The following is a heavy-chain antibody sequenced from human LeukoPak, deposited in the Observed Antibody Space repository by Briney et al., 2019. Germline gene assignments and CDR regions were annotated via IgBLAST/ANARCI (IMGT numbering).Heavy chain of an antibody. J-gene: IGHJ4*02. Sequence: SETLSLTCAVYGGSFSGYYWSWIRQPPGKGLEWIGEINHSGSTNYNPSLKSRVTISVDTSKNQFSLKLSSVTAADTAVYYCARPVRYILTGYYKRGYYFDYWGQGTLVTASS. CDR1: GGSFSGYY. CDR2: INHSGST. CDR3: ARPVRYILTGYYKRGYYFDY. D-gene: IGHD3-9*01. V-gene: IGHV4-34*01.